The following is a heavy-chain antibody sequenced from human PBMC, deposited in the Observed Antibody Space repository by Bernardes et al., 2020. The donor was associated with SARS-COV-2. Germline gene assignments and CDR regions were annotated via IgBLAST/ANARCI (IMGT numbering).Heavy chain of an antibody. J-gene: IGHJ2*01. D-gene: IGHD2-15*01. V-gene: IGHV4-34*01. CDR2: INDSGST. CDR1: SGSFSGYY. CDR3: ARGSAAVVSHFMLLFANWYFDL. Sequence: LPVTCALYSGSFSGYYWSWIRQTPGKGLEWIGEINDSGSTKYNPALKSRVTISVDPSKNQFSLQLNSVTAADTAVYYCARGSAAVVSHFMLLFANWYFDLWGRGTLVTVSS.